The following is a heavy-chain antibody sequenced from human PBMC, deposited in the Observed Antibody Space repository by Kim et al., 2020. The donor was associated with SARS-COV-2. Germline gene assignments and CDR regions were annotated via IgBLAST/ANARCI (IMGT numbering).Heavy chain of an antibody. V-gene: IGHV4-31*03. D-gene: IGHD2-15*01. Sequence: SETLSLTCTVSGGSISSGGYYWSWIRQHPGKGLEWIGYIYYSGSTYYNPSLKSRVTISVDTSKNQFSLKLISVTAADTAVYYCAREYSGWFDPWGQGTLVTVSS. J-gene: IGHJ5*02. CDR2: IYYSGST. CDR1: GGSISSGGYY. CDR3: AREYSGWFDP.